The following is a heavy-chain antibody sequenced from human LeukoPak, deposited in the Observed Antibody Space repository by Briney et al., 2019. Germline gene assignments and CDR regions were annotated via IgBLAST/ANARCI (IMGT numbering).Heavy chain of an antibody. D-gene: IGHD3-22*01. Sequence: GGSLRLSCLASGFTFSSYDMHWVRQAAGKGLEWVSAIGTIGNTYYSGSMKGRFTISREDAKNSVFLQMNSLRAGDTAVYFYARGAYYHDGGGVGAFDIWALGTAVTVSS. CDR1: GFTFSSYD. CDR2: IGTIGNT. V-gene: IGHV3-13*01. J-gene: IGHJ3*02. CDR3: ARGAYYHDGGGVGAFDI.